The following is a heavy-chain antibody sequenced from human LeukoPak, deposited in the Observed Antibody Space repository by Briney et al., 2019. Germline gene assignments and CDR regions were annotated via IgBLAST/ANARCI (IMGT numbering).Heavy chain of an antibody. CDR3: ARERGSSSWYGNWFDP. V-gene: IGHV4-34*01. J-gene: IGHJ5*02. CDR1: GGSFSGYY. D-gene: IGHD6-13*01. Sequence: PSVTLSLTCAVYGGSFSGYYWSWIRQPPGKGLEWIGEINHSGSTNYNPSLKSRVTISVDTSKNQFSLKLSSVTAADTAVYYCARERGSSSWYGNWFDPWGQGTLVTVSS. CDR2: INHSGST.